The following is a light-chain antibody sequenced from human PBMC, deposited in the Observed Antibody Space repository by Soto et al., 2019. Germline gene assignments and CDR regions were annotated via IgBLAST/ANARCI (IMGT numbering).Light chain of an antibody. CDR3: QQYNSYSWT. CDR2: DAS. J-gene: IGKJ1*01. CDR1: QSITSW. V-gene: IGKV1-5*01. Sequence: DIQITQSPSTLSASVGDRVTITCRASQSITSWLAWYQQKPGKAPNLLIYDASSLQSGVPSRFSGSGSGTEFTLTISSLQPDDFATYYCQQYNSYSWTFGQGTKV.